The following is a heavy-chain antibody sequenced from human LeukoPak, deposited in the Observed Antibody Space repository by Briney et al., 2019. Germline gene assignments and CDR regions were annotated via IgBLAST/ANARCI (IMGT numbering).Heavy chain of an antibody. CDR3: AKREGPNNGPIDS. CDR1: GFTFTSAA. Sequence: GGSLRLSCSASGFTFTSAAMTWVRQAPGAVLEWVSAINAGGSDIYYADSVKGRFTISRDIFKNTLYLQMSSLRAEDTAVYYCAKREGPNNGPIDSWGQGTLVTVSS. D-gene: IGHD5-24*01. V-gene: IGHV3-23*01. CDR2: INAGGSDI. J-gene: IGHJ4*02.